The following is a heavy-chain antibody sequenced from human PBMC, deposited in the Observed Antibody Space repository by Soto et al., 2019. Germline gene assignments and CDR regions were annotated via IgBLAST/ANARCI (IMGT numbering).Heavy chain of an antibody. CDR1: GGSISSYY. J-gene: IGHJ5*02. V-gene: IGHV4-59*08. CDR3: ARGSYNFWSGYLSGVDP. CDR2: IYYSGST. D-gene: IGHD3-3*01. Sequence: SETLFLPCTVSGGSISSYYWSWVRQFPGKGLEWIGYIYYSGSTNYNPSLKSRVTISVDTSKNQFSLKLSSVTAADTAVYYCARGSYNFWSGYLSGVDPWGQGTLVTVSS.